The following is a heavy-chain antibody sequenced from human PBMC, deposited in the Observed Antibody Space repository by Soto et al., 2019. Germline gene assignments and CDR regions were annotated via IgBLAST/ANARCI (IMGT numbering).Heavy chain of an antibody. D-gene: IGHD2-15*01. CDR2: ISSSSSTI. CDR3: ARPAGRVDYFDY. J-gene: IGHJ4*02. Sequence: EVQLVESGGGLVQPGGSLRLSCAASGFVFSTYSMNWVRQAPGKGLEWVSYISSSSSTIYYADSVQGRFTISRDNAKNSLYLXXXXXRXXDTAVYYCARPAGRVDYFDYWGQGTL. CDR1: GFVFSTYS. V-gene: IGHV3-48*02.